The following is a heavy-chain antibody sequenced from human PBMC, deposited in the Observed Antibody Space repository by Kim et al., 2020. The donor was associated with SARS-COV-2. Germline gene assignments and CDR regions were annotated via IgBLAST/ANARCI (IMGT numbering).Heavy chain of an antibody. CDR1: GGSFRGYY. D-gene: IGHD2-21*01. J-gene: IGHJ5*02. V-gene: IGHV4-34*01. Sequence: SETLSLTCAVYGGSFRGYYWSWIRQPPGKGLEWIGEINHSGSTNYNPSLKSRVTMSVDTSKNQFSLKLSSVTAADTAAYYCARGWGNIVVVIANFRRQRGFDPWGQGTLVTVSS. CDR3: ARGWGNIVVVIANFRRQRGFDP. CDR2: INHSGST.